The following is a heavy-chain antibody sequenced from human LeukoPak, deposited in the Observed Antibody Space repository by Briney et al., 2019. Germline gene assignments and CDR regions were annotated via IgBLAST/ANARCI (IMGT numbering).Heavy chain of an antibody. J-gene: IGHJ6*02. CDR3: ARGGQLELRGGHYYYYGMDV. CDR1: GYTFTGYY. D-gene: IGHD1-7*01. V-gene: IGHV1-2*02. Sequence: VKVSCKASGYTFTGYYMHRVRQAPGQGLEWMGWINPNSGGTNYAQKFQGRVTMTTDTSTSTVYMELRSLRSDETAVYYCARGGQLELRGGHYYYYGMDVWGQGTRVTV. CDR2: INPNSGGT.